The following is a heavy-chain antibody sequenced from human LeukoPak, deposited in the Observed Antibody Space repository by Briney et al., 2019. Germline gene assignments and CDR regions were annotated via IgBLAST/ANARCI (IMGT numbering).Heavy chain of an antibody. CDR2: IIPIFGTA. CDR3: YSGSYYVADFDY. D-gene: IGHD1-26*01. CDR1: GGTFSRYA. Sequence: SVKVSCKASGGTFSRYAISWVRQAPGQGLEWMGGIIPIFGTANYAQKFQGRVTITADESTSTAYMELSSLRSEDTAVYYCYSGSYYVADFDYWGQGTLVTVSS. J-gene: IGHJ4*02. V-gene: IGHV1-69*13.